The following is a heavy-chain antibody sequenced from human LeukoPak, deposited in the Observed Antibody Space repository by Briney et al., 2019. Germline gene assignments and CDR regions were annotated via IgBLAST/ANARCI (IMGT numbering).Heavy chain of an antibody. CDR1: GFTFSSYA. D-gene: IGHD3-22*01. CDR2: ISGSGGST. V-gene: IGHV3-23*01. J-gene: IGHJ4*02. CDR3: ANQITYYYDSSGFYY. Sequence: GRSLRLSCAASGFTFSSYAMSWVRQAPGKGLEWVSAISGSGGSTYYADSVKGRFTISRDNSKNTLYLQMNSLRAEDTAVYYCANQITYYYDSSGFYYWGQGTLVTVSS.